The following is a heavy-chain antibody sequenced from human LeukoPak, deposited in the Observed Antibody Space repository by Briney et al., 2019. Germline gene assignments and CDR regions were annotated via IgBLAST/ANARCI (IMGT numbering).Heavy chain of an antibody. CDR3: ARNGSRTYCGSGCYSDYMDV. J-gene: IGHJ6*03. V-gene: IGHV4-4*09. CDR1: GGSISSYY. D-gene: IGHD2-21*02. Sequence: SETLSLTCTVSGGSISSYYWSWIRQPPGKGLEWIGYIYTSGSTNYNPSLKSRVTISVDTSKNQFSLRLTSVTAADTAVYYCARNGSRTYCGSGCYSDYMDVWGSGTTVTVAS. CDR2: IYTSGST.